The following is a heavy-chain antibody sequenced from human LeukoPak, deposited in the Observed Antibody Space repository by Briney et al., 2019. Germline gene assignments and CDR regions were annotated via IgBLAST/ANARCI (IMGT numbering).Heavy chain of an antibody. D-gene: IGHD3-10*01. Sequence: GGSLRLSCAASGFTFSSYAMSWVRQAPGKGLEWVSAISGSGGSTYYADSVKGRFTISRDNSKNTLYLQMNSLRAEDTAVYYCAKARRGSGSYGGLDYWGQGTLVTVSS. CDR2: ISGSGGST. V-gene: IGHV3-23*01. CDR1: GFTFSSYA. J-gene: IGHJ4*02. CDR3: AKARRGSGSYGGLDY.